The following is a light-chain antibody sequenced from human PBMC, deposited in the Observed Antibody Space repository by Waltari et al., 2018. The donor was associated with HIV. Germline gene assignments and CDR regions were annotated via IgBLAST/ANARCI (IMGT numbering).Light chain of an antibody. J-gene: IGKJ5*01. CDR2: GTS. Sequence: AIQMTQSPSSLSASAGDRVTITCRASQGIRNELGWYQQKSGKAPKLLIYGTSSLQSGVPSRFSGSGSGADFTLTISGLQPEDFATYYCLQDKDYPITFGQGTRLEIK. CDR1: QGIRNE. V-gene: IGKV1-6*01. CDR3: LQDKDYPIT.